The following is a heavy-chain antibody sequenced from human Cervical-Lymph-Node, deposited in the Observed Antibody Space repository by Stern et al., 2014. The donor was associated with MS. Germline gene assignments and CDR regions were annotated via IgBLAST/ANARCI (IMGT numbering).Heavy chain of an antibody. CDR1: GFNFSTYG. D-gene: IGHD2-2*01. V-gene: IGHV3-30*18. J-gene: IGHJ4*02. CDR3: AKICSSTTSNGVDY. CDR2: MSTDGSKK. Sequence: VQLVESGGGVVQPGRSLRLSCAASGFNFSTYGMHWVRQAPGKGVEWVAIMSTDGSKKYYAASVKGRFTISRDNPKNTLYLQMNTLRPEDTAVYYCAKICSSTTSNGVDYWGQGTLVIVSS.